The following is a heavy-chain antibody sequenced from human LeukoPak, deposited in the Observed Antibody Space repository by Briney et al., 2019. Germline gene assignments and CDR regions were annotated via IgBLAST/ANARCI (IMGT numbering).Heavy chain of an antibody. V-gene: IGHV4-61*02. CDR3: AEMATTRGWYFDL. CDR1: GGSISSRSYY. CDR2: IYTSGST. D-gene: IGHD5-24*01. Sequence: SETLSLTCSVSGGSISSRSYYWSWIRQPAGKGLEWIGRIYTSGSTNYNPSLKSRVTMSVDTSKNQFSLKLSSVTAADTAVYYCAEMATTRGWYFDLWGRGTLVTVSS. J-gene: IGHJ2*01.